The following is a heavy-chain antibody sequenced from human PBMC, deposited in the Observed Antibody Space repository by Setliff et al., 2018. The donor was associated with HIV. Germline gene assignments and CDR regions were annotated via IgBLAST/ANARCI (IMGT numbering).Heavy chain of an antibody. J-gene: IGHJ4*02. Sequence: SATLSLTCTVSGGSVSTGNYYWNWIRLPPGKGLEWIGYIFYSGSTNYNPSLKSRVTISVDTSKNQFSLKLSSVTAADTAVYYCARVPRYCSSTSCKDYWGQGTLVTVSS. D-gene: IGHD2-2*01. CDR1: GGSVSTGNYY. V-gene: IGHV4-61*01. CDR2: IFYSGST. CDR3: ARVPRYCSSTSCKDY.